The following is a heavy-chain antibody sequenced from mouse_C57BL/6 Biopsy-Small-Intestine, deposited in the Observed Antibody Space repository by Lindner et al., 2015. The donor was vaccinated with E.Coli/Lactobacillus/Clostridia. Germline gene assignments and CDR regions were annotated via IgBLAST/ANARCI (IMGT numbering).Heavy chain of an antibody. D-gene: IGHD1-1*01. Sequence: VQLQESGAELARPGASVKLSCKASGYTFTSYGISWVKQRTGQGLEWIGEIYPRSGNTYYNEKFKGKATLTADKSSSTAYMELRSLTSEDSAVYFCAISITTVVAREDWFAYWGQGTLVTVSA. V-gene: IGHV1-81*01. CDR3: AISITTVVAREDWFAY. CDR1: GYTFTSYG. CDR2: IYPRSGNT. J-gene: IGHJ3*01.